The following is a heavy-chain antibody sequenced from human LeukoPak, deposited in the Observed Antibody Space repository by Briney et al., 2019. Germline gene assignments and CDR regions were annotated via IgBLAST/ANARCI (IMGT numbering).Heavy chain of an antibody. CDR3: VKHRLVRGVITDYYFDY. CDR1: GFTFSDYW. J-gene: IGHJ4*02. CDR2: INPDGSSS. V-gene: IGHV3-74*01. D-gene: IGHD3-10*01. Sequence: TGGSLRLSCAASGFTFSDYWMHWVRQAPGKGLEWVSRINPDGSSSNYADSVEGRFTISRDNYKNTLSLQMNSLRAEDTAVYYCVKHRLVRGVITDYYFDYWGQGTLVTVSS.